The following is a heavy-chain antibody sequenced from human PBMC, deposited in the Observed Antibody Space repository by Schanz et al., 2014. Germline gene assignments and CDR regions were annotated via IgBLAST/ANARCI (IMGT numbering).Heavy chain of an antibody. J-gene: IGHJ3*02. CDR1: RSTFSSYT. CDR3: ARGTMPGTFDI. D-gene: IGHD2-2*01. Sequence: QVQLVQSGAEVKKPGSSVKVSCKPSRSTFSSYTISWVRQARGQGLEWVGRFIPILDVGNYAQQFQGRVTFTADKSTSTAYMDLSSLRYEDTALYYCARGTMPGTFDIWGQGTMVTVSS. V-gene: IGHV1-69*02. CDR2: FIPILDVG.